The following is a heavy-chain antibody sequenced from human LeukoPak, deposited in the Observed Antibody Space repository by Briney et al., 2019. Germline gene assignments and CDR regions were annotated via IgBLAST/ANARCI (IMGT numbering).Heavy chain of an antibody. CDR3: ARGDYYDSSGYRY. CDR1: GGSISSYY. J-gene: IGHJ4*02. D-gene: IGHD3-22*01. Sequence: TSETLSLTCTVSGGSISSYYWSWIRQPPGKGLEWIGYIYYSGSTNYNPSLKSRVTISVDTSKNQFSLKLSSVTAADTAVYYCARGDYYDSSGYRYWGQGTLVTVSS. CDR2: IYYSGST. V-gene: IGHV4-59*01.